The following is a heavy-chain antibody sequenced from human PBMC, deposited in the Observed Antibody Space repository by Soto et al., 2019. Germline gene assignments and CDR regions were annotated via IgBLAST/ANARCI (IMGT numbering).Heavy chain of an antibody. D-gene: IGHD6-19*01. CDR2: ISWDGGST. CDR1: GFTFGDYT. Sequence: EVQLVESGGVVVQPGGSLRLSCAASGFTFGDYTMHWVRQAPGKGLEWVSLISWDGGSTYYADSVKGRFTISRDNSKTSLYLQMNSLRTEDTAFYYCAKDIASSGWYSLDYWGQGTLVTVSS. CDR3: AKDIASSGWYSLDY. V-gene: IGHV3-43*01. J-gene: IGHJ4*02.